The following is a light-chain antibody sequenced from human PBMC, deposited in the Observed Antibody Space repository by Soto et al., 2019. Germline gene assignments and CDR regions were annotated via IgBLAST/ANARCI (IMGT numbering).Light chain of an antibody. V-gene: IGKV1-39*01. CDR2: AAS. J-gene: IGKJ1*01. Sequence: IQMTQSPSSLSASVGDRVTITCRASQSISSYLNWYQQKPGKAPMLLIYAASSLQSGVPSRFSGSGSGSDFTLTISSLQPEEFATYYCQQSYSTPPWTCGQGTKVEIK. CDR1: QSISSY. CDR3: QQSYSTPPWT.